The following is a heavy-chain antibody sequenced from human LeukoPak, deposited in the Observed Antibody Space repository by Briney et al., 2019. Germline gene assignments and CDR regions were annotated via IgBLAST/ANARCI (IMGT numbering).Heavy chain of an antibody. CDR3: ARSPLIRESYGDKIVKFDY. J-gene: IGHJ4*02. V-gene: IGHV3-23*01. Sequence: GGSLRLSCAASGFVFSNYAMSWVRQAPRRGLEWVSTISGRADSTYSADSVRGRFTIHRDSYKNTLSLQMDSLRAEDTAVYYCARSPLIRESYGDKIVKFDYWGQGTLVTVSS. D-gene: IGHD4-17*01. CDR2: ISGRADST. CDR1: GFVFSNYA.